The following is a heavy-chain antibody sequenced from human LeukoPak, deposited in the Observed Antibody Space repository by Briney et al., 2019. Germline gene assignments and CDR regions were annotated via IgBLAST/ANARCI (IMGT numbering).Heavy chain of an antibody. D-gene: IGHD6-19*01. V-gene: IGHV3-20*04. CDR1: GFTFEDYG. CDR3: ARGYSSGWYLEY. Sequence: PGGSLRLSCAASGFTFEDYGMSWARQGPGKGLEWVSGINWNGGRTGYADSVKGRFTISRDNAKNSLYLQMNSLRAEDTALYYCARGYSSGWYLEYWGQGALVTVSS. J-gene: IGHJ4*02. CDR2: INWNGGRT.